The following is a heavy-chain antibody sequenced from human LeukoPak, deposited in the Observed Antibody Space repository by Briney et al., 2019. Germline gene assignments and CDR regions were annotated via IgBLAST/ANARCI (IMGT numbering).Heavy chain of an antibody. CDR1: GFTFSSYS. CDR2: ISGSSSYI. D-gene: IGHD6-6*01. Sequence: GGSLRLSCAASGFTFSSYSINWVRQAPGKGLEWVSSISGSSSYIYYADSVKGRFTISRDNAKNSLYLQMNSLRAEDTAVYYCARHTTHSSSSSSYYYYYMDVWGKGTTVTVSS. J-gene: IGHJ6*03. V-gene: IGHV3-21*01. CDR3: ARHTTHSSSSSSYYYYYMDV.